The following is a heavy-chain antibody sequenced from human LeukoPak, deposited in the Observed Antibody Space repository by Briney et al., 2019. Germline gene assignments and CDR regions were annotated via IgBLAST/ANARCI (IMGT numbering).Heavy chain of an antibody. Sequence: GGSLRLSCAASGFTFSSYTMHWVRQAPGKGLEWVAVIWSDGSNKKYADSVKGRFTISRDNSRTTLYLQMNSLRAEDTAVYYCATDRGGAPFDIWGQGTMVTVSS. J-gene: IGHJ3*02. CDR1: GFTFSSYT. V-gene: IGHV3-33*08. CDR2: IWSDGSNK. CDR3: ATDRGGAPFDI.